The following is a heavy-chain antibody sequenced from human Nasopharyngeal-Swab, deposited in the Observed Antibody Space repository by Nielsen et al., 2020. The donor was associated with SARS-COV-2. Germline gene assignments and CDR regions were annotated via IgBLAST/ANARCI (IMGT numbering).Heavy chain of an antibody. V-gene: IGHV3-48*04. CDR2: ISSSSSTI. Sequence: VRQAPGKGLEWGSYISSSSSTIYYADSVKGRFTISRDNAKNSLYLQMNSLRAEDTAVYYCASTRINHDYPGGGYYGMDVWGQGTTVTVSS. CDR3: ASTRINHDYPGGGYYGMDV. D-gene: IGHD4-11*01. J-gene: IGHJ6*02.